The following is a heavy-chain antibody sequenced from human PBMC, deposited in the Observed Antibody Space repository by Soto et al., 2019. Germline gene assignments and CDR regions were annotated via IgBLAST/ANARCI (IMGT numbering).Heavy chain of an antibody. CDR1: GFTFSSYE. CDR2: ISSSGSTI. V-gene: IGHV3-48*03. CDR3: ARSGSSWNRFDY. D-gene: IGHD6-13*01. Sequence: LRLSCAASGFTFSSYEMNWVRQAPGKGLEWVSYISSSGSTIYYADSVKGRFTISRDNAKNSLYLQMNSLRAEDTAVYYCARSGSSWNRFDYWGQGTLVTVSS. J-gene: IGHJ4*02.